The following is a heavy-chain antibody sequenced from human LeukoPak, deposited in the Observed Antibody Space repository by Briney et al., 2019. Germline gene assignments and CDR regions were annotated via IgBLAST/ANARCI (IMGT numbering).Heavy chain of an antibody. CDR1: GYTFTSYA. CDR3: ARESARGDGYNYSNWFDP. D-gene: IGHD5-24*01. V-gene: IGHV7-4-1*02. CDR2: INTNTGNP. J-gene: IGHJ5*02. Sequence: ASVKVSCKASGYTFTSYAMNWVRQAPGQGLEWMGWINTNTGNPTYAQGFTGRFVFSLDTSVSTAYLRISSLKAEDTAVYYCARESARGDGYNYSNWFDPWGQGTLVTVSS.